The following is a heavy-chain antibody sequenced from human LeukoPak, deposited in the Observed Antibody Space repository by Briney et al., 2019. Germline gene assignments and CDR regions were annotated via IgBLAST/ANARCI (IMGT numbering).Heavy chain of an antibody. V-gene: IGHV1-2*02. CDR2: INPNSGGT. D-gene: IGHD3-22*01. CDR1: GYTFTGYY. Sequence: GASVKVSCKASGYTFTGYYMHWVRQAPGQGLEWMGWINPNSGGTNYAQKFQGRVTMTRDTSISTAYMELSRLRSDDTAVYYCASTSGYYDSSGYYQKDAFDIWGQGTMVTVSS. CDR3: ASTSGYYDSSGYYQKDAFDI. J-gene: IGHJ3*02.